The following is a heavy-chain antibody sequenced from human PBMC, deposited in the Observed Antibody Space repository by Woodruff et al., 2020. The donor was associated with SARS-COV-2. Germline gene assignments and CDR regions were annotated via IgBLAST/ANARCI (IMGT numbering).Heavy chain of an antibody. Sequence: WTCQAPGKRLEWVANLKQDGSEKYYVDSVKGRFTISRDNAKKLLYLQMNSLRAEDTAVYYCARENTAMANAFDIWGQGTMVTVSS. V-gene: IGHV3-7*01. CDR2: LKQDGSEK. J-gene: IGHJ3*02. CDR3: ARENTAMANAFDI. D-gene: IGHD5-18*01.